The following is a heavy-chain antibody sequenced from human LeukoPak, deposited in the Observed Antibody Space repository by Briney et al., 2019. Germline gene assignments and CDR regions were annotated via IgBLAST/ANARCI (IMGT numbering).Heavy chain of an antibody. CDR2: IYTGGST. Sequence: GGSLRLSCAASGFTVSSSFLSWVRQAPGKGPEWVSVIYTGGSTYYADSVKGRFTISRDNSKNTVYLQMNSLRAEDTAVYYCARRRGLISEDWGQGTLVTVSS. D-gene: IGHD2-15*01. CDR1: GFTVSSSF. V-gene: IGHV3-53*01. CDR3: ARRRGLISED. J-gene: IGHJ4*02.